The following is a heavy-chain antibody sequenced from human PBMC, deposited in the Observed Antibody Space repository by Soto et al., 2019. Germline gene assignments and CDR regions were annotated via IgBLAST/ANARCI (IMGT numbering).Heavy chain of an antibody. V-gene: IGHV1-8*01. Sequence: ASVKVSCKASGYTFTSYDINWVRQATGQGLEWMGWMNPNSGNTGYAQKFQGRVTMTRNTSISTAYMELSSLRSEDTAVYYCARESAVTIAVSTAYMDVWGKGTTVTVSS. D-gene: IGHD2-15*01. CDR1: GYTFTSYD. CDR2: MNPNSGNT. CDR3: ARESAVTIAVSTAYMDV. J-gene: IGHJ6*03.